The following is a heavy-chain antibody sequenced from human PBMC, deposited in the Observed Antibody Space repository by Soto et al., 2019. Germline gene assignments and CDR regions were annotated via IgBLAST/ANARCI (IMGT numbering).Heavy chain of an antibody. CDR1: GFTFRRNN. D-gene: IGHD2-21*02. CDR3: ARGRVGTAYFDY. Sequence: GGSLRLSCAASGFTFRRNNMNWVRQAPGKGLEWVASISSSGDYLYYADSVKGRFIISRDNFQNSLFLQMNNLRADDTALYYCARGRVGTAYFDYWGQGALVTVSS. V-gene: IGHV3-21*01. CDR2: ISSSGDYL. J-gene: IGHJ4*02.